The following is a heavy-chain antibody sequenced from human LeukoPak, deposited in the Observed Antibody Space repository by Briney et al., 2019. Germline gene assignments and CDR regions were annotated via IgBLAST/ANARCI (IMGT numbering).Heavy chain of an antibody. Sequence: PSETLSLTCIVSGGSISSYYWSWIRQPPGKGLEWIGYIYYSGSTNYNPSLKSRVTISVDTSKNQFSLKLSSVTAADTAVYYCARDHAAGYYFDYWGQGTLVTVSS. CDR2: IYYSGST. CDR3: ARDHAAGYYFDY. V-gene: IGHV4-59*01. D-gene: IGHD3-10*01. J-gene: IGHJ4*02. CDR1: GGSISSYY.